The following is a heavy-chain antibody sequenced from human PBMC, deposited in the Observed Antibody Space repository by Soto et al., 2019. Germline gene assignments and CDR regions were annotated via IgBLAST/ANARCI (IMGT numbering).Heavy chain of an antibody. V-gene: IGHV3-23*01. CDR2: ISGSGGST. CDR3: AKCWVIKCGGETPNAFDI. J-gene: IGHJ3*02. D-gene: IGHD3-16*01. CDR1: GFTFSSYA. Sequence: EVQLLESGGGLVQPGGSLRLSCAASGFTFSSYAMSWVRQAPGKGLEWVSAISGSGGSTYYADSVKGRFTISRDNSKNTLYLQMNSLRAGDTAVYYCAKCWVIKCGGETPNAFDIWGQGTMVTVSS.